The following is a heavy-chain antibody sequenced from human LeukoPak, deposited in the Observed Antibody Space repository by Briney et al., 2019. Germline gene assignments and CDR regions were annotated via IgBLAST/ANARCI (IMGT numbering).Heavy chain of an antibody. CDR3: ARDKGYGDYGIIDY. V-gene: IGHV3-30*04. CDR2: VSYDGSNK. Sequence: GGSLRLSCAASGFTFSRYVMHWVRQAPGKGLEWVAVVSYDGSNKYYADSVKGRFTISRDNAKNSLYLQMNSLRAEDTAVYYCARDKGYGDYGIIDYWGQGTLVTVSS. CDR1: GFTFSRYV. J-gene: IGHJ4*02. D-gene: IGHD4-17*01.